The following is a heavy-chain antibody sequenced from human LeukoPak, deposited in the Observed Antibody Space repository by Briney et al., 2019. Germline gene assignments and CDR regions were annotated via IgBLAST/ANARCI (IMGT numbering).Heavy chain of an antibody. D-gene: IGHD3-10*01. V-gene: IGHV4-30-4*08. J-gene: IGHJ3*02. Sequence: SETLSLTCTVSDGSISSGDYYWSWIRLPPGKGLGWIGYIYSSGGTYYNPSLKSRLTISVDTSKNQFSLKLSSVTAADTAVYYCARDTLGSGYDAFDIWGQGTMVTVSS. CDR3: ARDTLGSGYDAFDI. CDR2: IYSSGGT. CDR1: DGSISSGDYY.